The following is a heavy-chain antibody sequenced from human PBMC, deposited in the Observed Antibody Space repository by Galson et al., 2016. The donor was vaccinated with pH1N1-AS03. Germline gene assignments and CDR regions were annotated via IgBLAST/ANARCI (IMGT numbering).Heavy chain of an antibody. CDR2: ISAYNGNT. CDR3: ARGWPDYGGDSFLGWDP. Sequence: QSGAEVKKPGASVKVSCKASGYTFTNYGISWVRQAPGQGLEWMGWISAYNGNTNYAQKLQGRVTLTTDTSTSTAYMELRSLRSADTAVYYCARGWPDYGGDSFLGWDPWGQGSLVTVSS. J-gene: IGHJ5*02. D-gene: IGHD4-23*01. V-gene: IGHV1-18*01. CDR1: GYTFTNYG.